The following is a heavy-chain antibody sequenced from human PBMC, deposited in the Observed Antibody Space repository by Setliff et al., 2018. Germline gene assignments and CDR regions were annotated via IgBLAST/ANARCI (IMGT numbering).Heavy chain of an antibody. Sequence: SCTVSGGSLNTYYWSWIRQPAGKELEWIGRINTSGTTRYNPSLRSRATLSVDESMNRFSLNLNSVTAADTAVYYCAGGLPGDYDFNCFDTWGQGALVTVSS. CDR2: INTSGTT. J-gene: IGHJ5*02. V-gene: IGHV4-4*07. D-gene: IGHD3-3*01. CDR1: GGSLNTYY. CDR3: AGGLPGDYDFNCFDT.